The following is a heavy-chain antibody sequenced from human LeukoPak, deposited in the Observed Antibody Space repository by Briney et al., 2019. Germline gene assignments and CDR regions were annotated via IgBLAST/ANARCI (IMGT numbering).Heavy chain of an antibody. Sequence: ASVKVSCKGSGYTFTNYAVHWVRQAPGQRLEWLGWINPGNGDTKYSQNFQGRVTVTSDTSASTAYMELSSLRSEDTAVYYCARGPDLLLWFGEPLFDYWGQGTLVTASS. CDR1: GYTFTNYA. D-gene: IGHD3-10*01. J-gene: IGHJ4*02. V-gene: IGHV1-3*01. CDR3: ARGPDLLLWFGEPLFDY. CDR2: INPGNGDT.